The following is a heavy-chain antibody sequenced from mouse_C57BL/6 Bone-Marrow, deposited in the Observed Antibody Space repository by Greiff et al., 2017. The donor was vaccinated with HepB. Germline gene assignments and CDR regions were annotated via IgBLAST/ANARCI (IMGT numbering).Heavy chain of an antibody. CDR2: IDPSDSYT. J-gene: IGHJ1*03. V-gene: IGHV1-59*01. D-gene: IGHD1-1*01. CDR3: ARLTTVVVHWYFDV. Sequence: QVQLQQPGAELVRPGTSVKLSCKASGYTFTSYWMHWVKQRPGQGLEWIGVIDPSDSYTNYNQKFKGKATLTVDTSSSTAYMQLSSLTSADSAVYDCARLTTVVVHWYFDVWGTGTTVTVSS. CDR1: GYTFTSYW.